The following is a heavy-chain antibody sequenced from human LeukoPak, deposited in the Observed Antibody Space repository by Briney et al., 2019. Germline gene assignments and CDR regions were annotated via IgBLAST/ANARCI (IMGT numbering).Heavy chain of an antibody. CDR3: ATMSSTTRYYYYCYGTDV. CDR1: GGSFSDYY. V-gene: IGHV4-34*01. J-gene: IGHJ6*02. D-gene: IGHD1-1*01. Sequence: SETLSLTCAVYGGSFSDYYWNWIRQPPGKGLEWIGEINHSGDTNYNPSLKSRVTISVDTSRNQFSLNLTSVTAADTAVYYCATMSSTTRYYYYCYGTDVWGHGTTVTVSS. CDR2: INHSGDT.